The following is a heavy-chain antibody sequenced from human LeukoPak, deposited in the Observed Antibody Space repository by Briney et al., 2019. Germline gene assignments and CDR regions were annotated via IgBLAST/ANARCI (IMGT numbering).Heavy chain of an antibody. CDR1: GFTLSSYA. J-gene: IGHJ4*02. D-gene: IGHD3-22*01. Sequence: GGSLRLSCAASGFTLSSYAMHWVRQAPGKGLEWVAVISYDGSNQYYADSVKGRFTISRDNSRSTLFLQMNSLRAEDTAVYYCARSRGATGCYWVDYWGQGTLVTVSS. V-gene: IGHV3-30-3*01. CDR2: ISYDGSNQ. CDR3: ARSRGATGCYWVDY.